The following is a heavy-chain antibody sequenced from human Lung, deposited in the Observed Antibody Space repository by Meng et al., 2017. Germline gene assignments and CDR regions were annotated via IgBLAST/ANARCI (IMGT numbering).Heavy chain of an antibody. CDR2: ISGSGGST. CDR1: GFTCSSYA. CDR3: VRRIEYSSSSGY. J-gene: IGHJ4*02. V-gene: IGHV3-23*01. D-gene: IGHD6-6*01. Sequence: EVQLLESGGGLVQPGGSPRLSCVASGFTCSSYAMTWVRQAPGKGLEWVSSISGSGGSTYYADSVRGRFTISRDNSKYTVYLQMNSLRAEDTAIYYCVRRIEYSSSSGYWGQGTLVTVSS.